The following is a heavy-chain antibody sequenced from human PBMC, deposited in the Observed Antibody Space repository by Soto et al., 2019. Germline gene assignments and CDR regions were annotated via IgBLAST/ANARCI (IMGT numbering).Heavy chain of an antibody. J-gene: IGHJ4*02. V-gene: IGHV2-5*02. CDR1: GFSLSTSDVA. Sequence: SGPTLVNPTQTLTLTCTFSGFSLSTSDVAVGWIRQPPGKALEWLALVYWDDDKRYSPSLKTRLTITKGTSKNQVVLTMTNMGPVDTATYYGAHKSRAGVFDFWGQGTMVTVSS. CDR2: VYWDDDK. D-gene: IGHD6-19*01. CDR3: AHKSRAGVFDF.